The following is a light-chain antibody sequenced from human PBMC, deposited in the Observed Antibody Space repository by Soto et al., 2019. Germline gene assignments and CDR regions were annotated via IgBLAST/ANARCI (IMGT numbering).Light chain of an antibody. V-gene: IGLV2-8*01. CDR3: SSYSDNDNFVI. CDR2: EVN. CDR1: SSDVGRHNY. Sequence: QSALTQPPSASGSPGQSVTISCTGTSSDVGRHNYVSWYRQHPGKAPQLLIFEVNKRPSGVPDRFSASKSGITASLTGSGLQPDDEAAYYCSSYSDNDNFVIFGGGTKVTVL. J-gene: IGLJ2*01.